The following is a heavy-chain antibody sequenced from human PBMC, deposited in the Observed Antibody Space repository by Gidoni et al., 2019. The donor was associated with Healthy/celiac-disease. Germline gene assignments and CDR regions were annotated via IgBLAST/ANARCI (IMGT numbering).Heavy chain of an antibody. V-gene: IGHV3-30*03. J-gene: IGHJ3*02. Sequence: QVQLVESGGGVVQPGRSLRLSCAASGFTFSSYCMHWVRQAPGKGLEWVAVISYDGSKKYYADSVKGRFSISRDNSKNTLYLQMNSLRAEDTAVYYCARLQFPDAFDIWGQGTMVTVSS. CDR2: ISYDGSKK. CDR1: GFTFSSYC. CDR3: ARLQFPDAFDI. D-gene: IGHD1-1*01.